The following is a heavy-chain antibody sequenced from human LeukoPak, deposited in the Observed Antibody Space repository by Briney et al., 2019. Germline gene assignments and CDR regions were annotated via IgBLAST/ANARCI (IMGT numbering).Heavy chain of an antibody. CDR2: FIPIFGTA. CDR1: GGTFSSYA. J-gene: IGHJ4*02. D-gene: IGHD3-22*01. V-gene: IGHV1-69*13. Sequence: ASVKVSCKASGGTFSSYAISWVRQAPGQGLEWMGGFIPIFGTANYAQKFQGRVTITADESTSTAYMELSSLRSEDTAVYYCARAPYYYDSSGYYAPSLSYFDYWGQGTLVTVSS. CDR3: ARAPYYYDSSGYYAPSLSYFDY.